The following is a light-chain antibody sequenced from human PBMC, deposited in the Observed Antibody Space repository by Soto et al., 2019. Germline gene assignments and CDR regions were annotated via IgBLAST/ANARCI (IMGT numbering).Light chain of an antibody. V-gene: IGKV3-11*01. J-gene: IGKJ5*01. CDR3: QKRSNWPPN. CDR2: DAS. CDR1: QSVSSY. Sequence: DIVLTQSPDTLSLSPGERATLSCRASQSVSSYLAWYQQKPGQAPRLLIYDASNRATGIPARFSGSGSGTDFTLNISSLENEDFAVYYCQKRSNWPPNFGQGTRLEIK.